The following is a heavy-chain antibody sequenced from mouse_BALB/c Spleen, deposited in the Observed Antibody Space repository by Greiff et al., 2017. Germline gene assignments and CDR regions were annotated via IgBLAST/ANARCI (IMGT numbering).Heavy chain of an antibody. D-gene: IGHD1-1*01. Sequence: EVHLVESGGGLVKPGGSLKLSCAASGFTFSSFGMHWVRQAPEKGLEWVAYISSGSSTIYYADTVKGRFTISRDNPKNTLFLQMTSLRSEDTAMYYCARFLYGRAMDYWGQGTSVTVSS. J-gene: IGHJ4*01. CDR3: ARFLYGRAMDY. CDR1: GFTFSSFG. CDR2: ISSGSSTI. V-gene: IGHV5-17*02.